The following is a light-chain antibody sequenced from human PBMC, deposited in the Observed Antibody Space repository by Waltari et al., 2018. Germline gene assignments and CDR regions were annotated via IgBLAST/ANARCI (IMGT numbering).Light chain of an antibody. CDR2: AVT. CDR1: SSDLGIYDY. V-gene: IGLV2-8*01. Sequence: QSALTQPPSASGSPGQSVTIPCTGTSSDLGIYDYVSWYQQRPGKAPKLIIYAVTERPSGVPDRFSGSKSGNTASLTVFGLQTEDEGTYYCGSYAGSKILLFGGGTELTVL. J-gene: IGLJ3*02. CDR3: GSYAGSKILL.